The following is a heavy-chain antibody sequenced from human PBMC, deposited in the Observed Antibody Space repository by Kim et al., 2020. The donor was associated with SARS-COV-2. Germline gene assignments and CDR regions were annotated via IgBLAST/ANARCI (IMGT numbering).Heavy chain of an antibody. CDR1: GGSISSSNW. CDR2: IYHSGST. V-gene: IGHV4-4*02. D-gene: IGHD2-2*01. J-gene: IGHJ4*02. CDR3: AILRGIGYCSSTSCLGFDY. Sequence: SETLSLTCAVSGGSISSSNWWSWVRQPPGKGLEWIGEIYHSGSTNYNPSLKSRVTISVDKSKNQFSLKLSSVTAADTAVYYCAILRGIGYCSSTSCLGFDYWGQGTLVTVSS.